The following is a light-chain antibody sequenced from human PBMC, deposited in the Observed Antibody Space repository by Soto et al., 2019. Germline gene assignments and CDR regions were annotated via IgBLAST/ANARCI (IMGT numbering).Light chain of an antibody. J-gene: IGKJ4*01. V-gene: IGKV1-5*01. CDR1: QSISSW. CDR3: QQYGTSLT. Sequence: DIQMTQSPSTLSASVGDRVTITCRAIQSISSWLAWYQQKPGKAPKLLIYDASSLESGVPSRFSGSGSGTEFTLTISSLQPDDFAVYYCQQYGTSLTFGGGTKVDIK. CDR2: DAS.